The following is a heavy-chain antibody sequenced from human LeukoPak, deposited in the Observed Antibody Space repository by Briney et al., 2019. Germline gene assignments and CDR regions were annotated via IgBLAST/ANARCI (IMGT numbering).Heavy chain of an antibody. CDR1: GFTFSSYS. J-gene: IGHJ6*02. CDR2: ISSGSSTI. Sequence: PGGSLRLSCAASGFTFSSYSMNWVRQAPGKGLEWVSYISSGSSTIYYADSVKGRFTISRDNAKNSLHLQMNSLRAEDTAVYYCASDPGGMDVWSQGTTVTVSS. V-gene: IGHV3-48*04. CDR3: ASDPGGMDV.